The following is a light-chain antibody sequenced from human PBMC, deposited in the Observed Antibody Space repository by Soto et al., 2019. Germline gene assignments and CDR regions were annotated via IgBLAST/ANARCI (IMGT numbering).Light chain of an antibody. CDR2: GAS. J-gene: IGKJ1*01. Sequence: EVVMTQYPATLSVSPGERATLSCRASQSVSSNLAWYQQKPGQAPRLLIYGASTRATGIPAGFSGSGSGTEFTLTISSLQSEDFAVYYCQQYNNWPQPFGQGTKVDIK. V-gene: IGKV3-15*01. CDR3: QQYNNWPQP. CDR1: QSVSSN.